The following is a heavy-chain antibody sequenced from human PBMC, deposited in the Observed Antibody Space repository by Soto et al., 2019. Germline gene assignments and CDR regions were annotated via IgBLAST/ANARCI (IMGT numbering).Heavy chain of an antibody. J-gene: IGHJ6*03. CDR2: MNPNSGNT. V-gene: IGHV1-8*01. CDR1: GYTFTSYD. CDR3: AREAYYDILTGFGCMDV. Sequence: ASVKVSCKASGYTFTSYDINWVRQATGQGLEWMGWMNPNSGNTGYAQKFQGRVTMTRNTSISTAYMELSSLRSEDTAVYYCAREAYYDILTGFGCMDVWGKGTTVTVSS. D-gene: IGHD3-9*01.